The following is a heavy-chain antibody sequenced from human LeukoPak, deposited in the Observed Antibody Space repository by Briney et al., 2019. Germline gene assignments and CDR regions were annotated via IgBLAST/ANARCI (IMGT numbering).Heavy chain of an antibody. CDR2: IDLSGDT. D-gene: IGHD2-15*01. V-gene: IGHV4-34*01. J-gene: IGHJ6*03. Sequence: SETLSLTCTVYGGSLSGFYWTWIRQSPGQGLEWIGEIDLSGDTTYNPSLEGRVTVSVDTSKNQFSLRLSSVTAADTAVYYCARAQRNDLEVVIVTTDFFYYYMDAWGRGTAVTVSS. CDR1: GGSLSGFY. CDR3: ARAQRNDLEVVIVTTDFFYYYMDA.